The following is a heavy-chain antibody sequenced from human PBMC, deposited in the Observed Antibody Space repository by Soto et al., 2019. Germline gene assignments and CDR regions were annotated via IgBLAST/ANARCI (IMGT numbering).Heavy chain of an antibody. Sequence: QITLKESGPTLVKPTQTLTLTCTFSGFSLSTSGVGVAWIRQPPGKALEWLALIYWDDDKRYRPSLESRITITKDTSKNQVVLTMTTMDSVDTAPYSCAYLPCSGGSCYWFSFSGMDVWGQGTTVTVSS. V-gene: IGHV2-5*02. CDR3: AYLPCSGGSCYWFSFSGMDV. CDR1: GFSLSTSGVG. D-gene: IGHD2-15*01. CDR2: IYWDDDK. J-gene: IGHJ6*02.